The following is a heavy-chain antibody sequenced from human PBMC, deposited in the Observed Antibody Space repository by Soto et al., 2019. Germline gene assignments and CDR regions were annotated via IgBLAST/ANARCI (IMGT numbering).Heavy chain of an antibody. CDR2: IWYDGSNK. Sequence: QVQLVESGGGVVQPGRSLRLSCAASGFTFSSYGMHWVRQAPGKGLEWVAVIWYDGSNKYYADSVKGRFTISRDNSKNTLYLQMNSLRAEDTAEYYCARDQDSSGYYYDYWGQGTLVTVSS. D-gene: IGHD3-22*01. CDR1: GFTFSSYG. V-gene: IGHV3-33*01. J-gene: IGHJ4*02. CDR3: ARDQDSSGYYYDY.